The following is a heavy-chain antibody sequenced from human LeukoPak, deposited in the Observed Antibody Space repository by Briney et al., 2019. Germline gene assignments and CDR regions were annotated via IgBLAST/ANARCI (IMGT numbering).Heavy chain of an antibody. J-gene: IGHJ5*02. CDR1: GFTFSSYA. V-gene: IGHV3-30-3*01. CDR3: ARDRANIFSHNWFDL. Sequence: GGSLRLSCAASGFTFSSYAMHWVRQAPGKGLEWVAVISYDGSNKYYADSVKGRFTISRDNSKNTLYLQMNSLRAEDTAVYYCARDRANIFSHNWFDLWGQGTLVTVFS. CDR2: ISYDGSNK. D-gene: IGHD3-3*02.